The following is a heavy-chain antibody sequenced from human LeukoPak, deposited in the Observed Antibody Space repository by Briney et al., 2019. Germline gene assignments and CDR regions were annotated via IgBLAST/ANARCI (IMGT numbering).Heavy chain of an antibody. D-gene: IGHD3-22*01. CDR1: GFTFSRFT. CDR3: AKDRPPDSFWSIDY. Sequence: PGGSLRLSCAASGFTFSRFTMSWVRQAPGKGLEWVSGIYGSGGSTFYADSVKGRFTISRDNSRNTLYLQMNSLRVEDTALYYCAKDRPPDSFWSIDYWGQGTLVTVSS. J-gene: IGHJ4*02. CDR2: IYGSGGST. V-gene: IGHV3-23*01.